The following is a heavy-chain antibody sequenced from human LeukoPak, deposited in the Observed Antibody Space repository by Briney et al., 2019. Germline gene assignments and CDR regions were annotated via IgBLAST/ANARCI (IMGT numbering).Heavy chain of an antibody. CDR2: IYTSGST. Sequence: SETLSLTCTVSGGSISSYYWSWIRQPPGKGLEWIGYIYTSGSTNYNPSLKSRVTTSVDMSKNQFSLKLSSVTAADTAVYYCARYYYDSSGYYFDYWGQGTLVTVSS. V-gene: IGHV4-4*09. CDR3: ARYYYDSSGYYFDY. J-gene: IGHJ4*02. CDR1: GGSISSYY. D-gene: IGHD3-22*01.